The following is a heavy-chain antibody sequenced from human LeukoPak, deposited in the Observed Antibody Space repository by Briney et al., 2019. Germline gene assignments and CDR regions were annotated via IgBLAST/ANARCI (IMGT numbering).Heavy chain of an antibody. Sequence: SETLSLTCTVSGGSISSYYWSWIRQPPGKGLEWIGYIYYSGSTSYNPSLKSRVTISVDKSKNQFSLKLSSVTAADTAVYYCAREQTYYYDSSGYPPFDYWGQGTLVTVSS. D-gene: IGHD3-22*01. CDR2: IYYSGST. CDR3: AREQTYYYDSSGYPPFDY. V-gene: IGHV4-59*12. CDR1: GGSISSYY. J-gene: IGHJ4*02.